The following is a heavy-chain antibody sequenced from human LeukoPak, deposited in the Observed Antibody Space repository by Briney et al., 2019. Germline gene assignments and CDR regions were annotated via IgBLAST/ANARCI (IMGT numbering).Heavy chain of an antibody. CDR2: ISGSGGST. D-gene: IGHD2-2*02. Sequence: PGGSLRLSCAASGFTFSSYAMSWVHQAPGKGLEWVSAISGSGGSTYYADSVKGRFTISRDNSKNTLYLQMNSLRAEDTAVYYCAKAYCSSTSCYTCFDYWGQGTLVTVSS. V-gene: IGHV3-23*01. CDR3: AKAYCSSTSCYTCFDY. J-gene: IGHJ4*02. CDR1: GFTFSSYA.